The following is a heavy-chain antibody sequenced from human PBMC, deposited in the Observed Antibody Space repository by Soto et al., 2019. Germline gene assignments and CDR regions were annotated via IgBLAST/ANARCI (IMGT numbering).Heavy chain of an antibody. CDR1: GFTFRSFA. J-gene: IGHJ6*02. CDR2: TSNDGGIR. CDR3: ERSEPSTDVHRLHINL. Sequence: QVELVESGGGVVQPGTSLRLSCAASGFTFRSFAMHWVRQAPGKGLEWVAVTSNDGGIRFYADSVKGRFTISRDNYMNTLYRPMNSRTPEDTEVYYCERSEPSTDVHRLHINLWGQGTTVTVSS. V-gene: IGHV3-30-3*01. D-gene: IGHD6-25*01.